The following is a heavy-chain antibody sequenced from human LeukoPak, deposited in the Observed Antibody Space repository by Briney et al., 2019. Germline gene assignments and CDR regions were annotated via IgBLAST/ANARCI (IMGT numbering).Heavy chain of an antibody. CDR1: GFTFSSYA. D-gene: IGHD6-19*01. V-gene: IGHV3-23*01. CDR2: ISGSGGST. Sequence: HPGGSLRLSCAASGFTFSSYAMSWVRQAPGKGLEWVSAISGSGGSTYYADSVKGRFTISRDNSKNTLYLQMNSLRAEDTAVYYCAKDRGSGSTFDYWGQGTLVTVSS. CDR3: AKDRGSGSTFDY. J-gene: IGHJ4*02.